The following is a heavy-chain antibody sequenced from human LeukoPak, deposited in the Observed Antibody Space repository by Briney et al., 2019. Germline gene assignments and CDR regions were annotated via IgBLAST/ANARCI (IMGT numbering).Heavy chain of an antibody. CDR2: VYYTGST. V-gene: IGHV4-59*01. Sequence: SETLSLTCTVSGDSISPYYWSWIRQPPGKGLEWIGYVYYTGSTSYNPSLKSRVTISVQTSKNQFSLKLSSVTAADTAVYYCARGLNRNDYGDYGYWGQGTLVTVSS. J-gene: IGHJ4*02. D-gene: IGHD4-17*01. CDR1: GDSISPYY. CDR3: ARGLNRNDYGDYGY.